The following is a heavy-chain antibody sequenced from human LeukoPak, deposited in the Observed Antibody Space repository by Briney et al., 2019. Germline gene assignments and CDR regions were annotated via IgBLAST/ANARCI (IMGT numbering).Heavy chain of an antibody. J-gene: IGHJ4*02. CDR3: ARDSATYYYDSSGYYPGTF. V-gene: IGHV1-2*02. D-gene: IGHD3-22*01. CDR1: GYTFTGYY. CDR2: INPNSGGT. Sequence: ASVKVSCKASGYTFTGYYMHWVRQAPGQGLEWVGWINPNSGGTNYAQKFQGRVTMTRDTSISTAYMELSRLRSDDTAVYYCARDSATYYYDSSGYYPGTFWGQGTLVTVSS.